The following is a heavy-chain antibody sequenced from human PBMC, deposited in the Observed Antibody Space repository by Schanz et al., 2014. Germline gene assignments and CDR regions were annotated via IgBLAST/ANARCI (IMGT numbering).Heavy chain of an antibody. CDR2: IYYSGST. D-gene: IGHD1-1*01. J-gene: IGHJ2*01. CDR3: ARDTTWRLDL. Sequence: QLQLQESGPGLVKPSETLSLTCTVSGGSISSSNYYWGWIRQPPGKGLEWIESIYYSGSTYYNPSLKSRVTIALDTSKNHFSLTLTSLTAADTAVYYCARDTTWRLDLCGRGTLVTVSS. V-gene: IGHV4-39*07. CDR1: GGSISSSNYY.